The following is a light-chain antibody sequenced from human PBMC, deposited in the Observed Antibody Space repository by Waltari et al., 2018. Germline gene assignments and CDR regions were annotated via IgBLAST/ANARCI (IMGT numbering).Light chain of an antibody. CDR1: QTLLYNYNNHNY. V-gene: IGKV4-1*01. CDR3: QQSGNWPPYT. Sequence: EIVMTQSPDSLAVSLGEMATINCKSIQTLLYNYNNHNYLTWYQQKPGQPPNLLLYWASTREFGVPERFHGGGSGTDFTLTISSLEPEDFAVYYCQQSGNWPPYTFGQGTKLEIK. J-gene: IGKJ2*01. CDR2: WAS.